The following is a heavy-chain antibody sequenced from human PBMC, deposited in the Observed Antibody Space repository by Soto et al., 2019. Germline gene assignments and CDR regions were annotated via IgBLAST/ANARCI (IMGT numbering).Heavy chain of an antibody. Sequence: QVQLQESGPGLVKPSQTLSLTCTVSGGSISSGGYYWSWIRQHPGKGQEWIGYIYYSGSTYYNPSLMSRVTISVDTSKNQFSLKLSSVTAADTAVYYCAREVATYSSSWYYYYGMDVWGQGTTVTVSS. CDR2: IYYSGST. J-gene: IGHJ6*02. CDR1: GGSISSGGYY. D-gene: IGHD6-13*01. V-gene: IGHV4-31*03. CDR3: AREVATYSSSWYYYYGMDV.